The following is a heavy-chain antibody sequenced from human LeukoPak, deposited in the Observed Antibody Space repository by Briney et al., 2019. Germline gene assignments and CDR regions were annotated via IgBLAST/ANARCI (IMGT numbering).Heavy chain of an antibody. CDR3: TRATDGYPDLDY. Sequence: GRSLRLSCATSGFTFADYAMVWFRQAPGKGLEWLCFIRSKSFGETILYAPSLKGRFTISRDDSKSIAYLQMNSLKAEDTGMYYCTRATDGYPDLDYWGQGTLVTVSS. V-gene: IGHV3-49*03. CDR2: IRSKSFGETI. D-gene: IGHD5-24*01. J-gene: IGHJ4*02. CDR1: GFTFADYA.